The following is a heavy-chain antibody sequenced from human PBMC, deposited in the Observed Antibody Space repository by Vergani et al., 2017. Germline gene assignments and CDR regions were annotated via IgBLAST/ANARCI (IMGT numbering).Heavy chain of an antibody. Sequence: QVQLVQSGAEVKKPGASVKVSCKASGYTFTSYGISWVRQAPGQGLEWMGWISAYNGNTNSAQKLQGRVTMTTDTSTSTAYMELRSLRSDDTAVYYCARDPDIVVVPAAPYYYYYGMDVWGQGTTVTVSS. D-gene: IGHD2-2*01. CDR1: GYTFTSYG. CDR2: ISAYNGNT. J-gene: IGHJ6*02. V-gene: IGHV1-18*01. CDR3: ARDPDIVVVPAAPYYYYYGMDV.